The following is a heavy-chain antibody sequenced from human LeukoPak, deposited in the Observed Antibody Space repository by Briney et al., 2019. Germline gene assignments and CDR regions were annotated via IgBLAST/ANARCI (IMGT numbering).Heavy chain of an antibody. CDR1: GYTLTELS. V-gene: IGHV1-24*01. CDR3: ATALRDSSGYYYYFDY. J-gene: IGHJ4*02. Sequence: RASVKVSCKVSGYTLTELSMHWVRQAPGKGLEWMGGFDPEDGETIYAQKFQGRVTMTEDTSTDTAYIELSSLRSEDTAVYYCATALRDSSGYYYYFDYWGQGTLVTVSS. CDR2: FDPEDGET. D-gene: IGHD3-22*01.